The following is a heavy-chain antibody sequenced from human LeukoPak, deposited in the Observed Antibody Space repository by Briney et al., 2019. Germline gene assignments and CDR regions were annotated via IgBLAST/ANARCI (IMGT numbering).Heavy chain of an antibody. J-gene: IGHJ4*02. Sequence: GGSLRLSCAASGFTFSSYWMSWVRQAPGKGLEWVANIKQDGSEKYYVDSVKGRFTISRDNAKNSLYLQMNSLRAEDTAVYYCARDLHCSGGSCYWLGDYWGQGTLVTVSS. D-gene: IGHD2-15*01. CDR2: IKQDGSEK. CDR3: ARDLHCSGGSCYWLGDY. CDR1: GFTFSSYW. V-gene: IGHV3-7*01.